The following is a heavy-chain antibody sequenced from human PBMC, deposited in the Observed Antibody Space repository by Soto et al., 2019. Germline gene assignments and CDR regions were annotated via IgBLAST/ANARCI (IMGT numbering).Heavy chain of an antibody. V-gene: IGHV4-38-2*02. CDR1: DGSIRSSFY. CDR3: ARDLWGYGGTDCYPLDV. J-gene: IGHJ6*02. D-gene: IGHD2-21*02. CDR2: MYSSGST. Sequence: PSETLSLTCTVSDGSIRSSFYWDWIRQPPGKGLEWIGNMYSSGSTYYNPSLKSRVTISVDTSKNQFSLKLTSVTAADTAVYYYARDLWGYGGTDCYPLDVWGQGTTVTVSS.